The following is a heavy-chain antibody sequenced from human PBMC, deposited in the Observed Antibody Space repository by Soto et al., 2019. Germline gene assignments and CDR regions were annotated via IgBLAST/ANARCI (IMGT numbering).Heavy chain of an antibody. CDR1: GGSFTDYY. CDR3: ARGEYDSSGLYSWAPLGFDV. J-gene: IGHJ6*02. CDR2: INHSASS. V-gene: IGHV4-34*01. D-gene: IGHD3-22*01. Sequence: QVQPRQWGAGLLKPSETLVLTCAVSGGSFTDYYWGWIRQSPGKGLEWIGEINHSASSTYNPSLASRVTLLVDTSKKQFSLRLTSVTAADTAMYYCARGEYDSSGLYSWAPLGFDVWGQGTTVTVSS.